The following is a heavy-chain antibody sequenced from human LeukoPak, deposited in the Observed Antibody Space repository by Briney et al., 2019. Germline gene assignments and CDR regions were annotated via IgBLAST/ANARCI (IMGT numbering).Heavy chain of an antibody. CDR3: ATEPLTLSYSSSWYDGHRTRFDP. CDR1: GGSISSSSFS. Sequence: SSETLSLTCTVSGGSISSSSFSWGWIRQPPGKGLEWIGSFYYSGNTYYNPSLKSRVTISVDTSKNQFSLMLSSVTAADTAVYYCATEPLTLSYSSSWYDGHRTRFDPWGQGTLVTVSS. J-gene: IGHJ5*02. V-gene: IGHV4-39*02. D-gene: IGHD6-13*01. CDR2: FYYSGNT.